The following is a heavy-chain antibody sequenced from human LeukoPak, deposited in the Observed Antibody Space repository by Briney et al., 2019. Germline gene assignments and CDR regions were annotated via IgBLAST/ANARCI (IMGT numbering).Heavy chain of an antibody. CDR3: ARSSLAWQCFDY. D-gene: IGHD6-19*01. CDR1: GFTFSSYW. J-gene: IGHJ4*02. CDR2: IKQDGSKK. V-gene: IGHV3-7*03. Sequence: GGSLRLSCAASGFTFSSYWMTWVRQAPGKGLEWVANIKQDGSKKNYVDSVKGRFTISRHNAKNSLYLQMNSLRAEDTAVYYCARSSLAWQCFDYWGQGTLVTVSS.